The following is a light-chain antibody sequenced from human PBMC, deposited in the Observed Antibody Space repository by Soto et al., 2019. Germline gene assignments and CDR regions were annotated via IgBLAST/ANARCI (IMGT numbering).Light chain of an antibody. CDR3: QLYGTSPP. CDR2: ASV. Sequence: EIVLTQSPGTLSLSPGERATLSCRASQSVSSSYLAWYQQKPGQAPRLLIYASVQRATGIPDRFSGSASGTDFTLTINRLEPEDFAVYYCQLYGTSPPFGQGTRLDLK. J-gene: IGKJ5*01. V-gene: IGKV3-20*01. CDR1: QSVSSSY.